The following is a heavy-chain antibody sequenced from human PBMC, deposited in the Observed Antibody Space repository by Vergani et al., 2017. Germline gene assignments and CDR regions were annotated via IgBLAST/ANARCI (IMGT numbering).Heavy chain of an antibody. Sequence: EVQLVESGGGLVQSGGSLRLSCAASGFIFSNFWMTWVRQAPGKGLEWVGDIKQDGSETYYVDSVKGRFIISRDNTNNSLFLQLRSLRAEDAAVYYCARDCTSGGCPDNYGMDVWGQGATVTVSS. J-gene: IGHJ6*02. CDR2: IKQDGSET. D-gene: IGHD2-8*01. V-gene: IGHV3-7*01. CDR1: GFIFSNFW. CDR3: ARDCTSGGCPDNYGMDV.